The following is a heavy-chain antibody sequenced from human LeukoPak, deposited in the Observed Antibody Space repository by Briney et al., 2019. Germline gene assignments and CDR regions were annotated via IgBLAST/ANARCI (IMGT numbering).Heavy chain of an antibody. V-gene: IGHV4-61*02. Sequence: PSETLSLTCTVSGGSISSGSYYWSWIRQPAGKGLEWIGRIYTSGSTNYNPSLKSRVTISVDTSKNQFSLKLSSVTAADTDVYYCAREAYYYDSSGLNGNAFDIWGQGTMVTVSS. D-gene: IGHD3-22*01. CDR3: AREAYYYDSSGLNGNAFDI. CDR1: GGSISSGSYY. J-gene: IGHJ3*02. CDR2: IYTSGST.